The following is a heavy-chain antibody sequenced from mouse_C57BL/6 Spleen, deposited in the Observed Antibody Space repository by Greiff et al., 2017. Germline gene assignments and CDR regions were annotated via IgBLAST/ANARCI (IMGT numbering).Heavy chain of an antibody. CDR2: ISSGSSTI. CDR3: ARTHYGSSLYFDY. J-gene: IGHJ2*01. V-gene: IGHV5-17*01. CDR1: GFTFSDYG. D-gene: IGHD1-1*01. Sequence: EVQVVESGGGLVKPGGSLKLSCAASGFTFSDYGMHWVRQAPEKGLEWVAYISSGSSTIYYADTVKGRFTISRDNAKNTLFLQMTSLRSEDTAMYYCARTHYGSSLYFDYWGQGTTLTVSS.